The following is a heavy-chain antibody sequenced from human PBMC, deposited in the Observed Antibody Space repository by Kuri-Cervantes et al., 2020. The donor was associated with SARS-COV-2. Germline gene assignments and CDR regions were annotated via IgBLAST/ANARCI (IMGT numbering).Heavy chain of an antibody. V-gene: IGHV1-2*04. CDR3: ARSTPFRRLMVISQGGAFDI. CDR2: INPNSGGT. D-gene: IGHD2-8*01. CDR1: GYTFTGYY. Sequence: ASVKVSCKASGYTFTGYYMHWVRQAPGQGLEWMGWINPNSGGTNYAQKFQGWVTMTRDTSISTVYMELSRLRSDDTAVYYCARSTPFRRLMVISQGGAFDIWGRGTMVTVSS. J-gene: IGHJ3*02.